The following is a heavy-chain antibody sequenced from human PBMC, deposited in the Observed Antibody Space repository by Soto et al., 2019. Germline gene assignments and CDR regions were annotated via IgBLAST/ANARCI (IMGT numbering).Heavy chain of an antibody. D-gene: IGHD6-13*01. CDR1: GFTSSSYA. CDR2: ISGSGGST. CDR3: AKDQRYSSSWYH. J-gene: IGHJ5*02. Sequence: EVQLLESGGGLVQPGGSLRLSCAASGFTSSSYAMSWVRQAPGKGLEWVSAISGSGGSTYYADSVKGRFTISRDNSKNTLYLQMNSLRAEDTAVYYCAKDQRYSSSWYHWGQGTLVTVSS. V-gene: IGHV3-23*01.